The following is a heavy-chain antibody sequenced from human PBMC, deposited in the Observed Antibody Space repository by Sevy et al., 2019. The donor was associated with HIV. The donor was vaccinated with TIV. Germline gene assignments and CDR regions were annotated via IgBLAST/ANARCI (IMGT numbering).Heavy chain of an antibody. CDR3: ANTLPNYDILTGRDSYYYYGMDV. J-gene: IGHJ6*02. D-gene: IGHD3-9*01. Sequence: GSLRLSCAASGFTFSSYGMHWVRQAPGKGLEWVAVISYDGSNKYYADSVKGRFTISRDNSKNTLYLQMNSLRAEDTAVYYCANTLPNYDILTGRDSYYYYGMDVWGQGTTVTVSS. V-gene: IGHV3-30*18. CDR1: GFTFSSYG. CDR2: ISYDGSNK.